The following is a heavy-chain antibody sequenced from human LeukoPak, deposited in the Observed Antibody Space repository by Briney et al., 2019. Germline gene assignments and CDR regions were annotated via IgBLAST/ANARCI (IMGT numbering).Heavy chain of an antibody. CDR3: ARAGNTAMVTPSDY. V-gene: IGHV1-18*01. CDR1: GYTFTSYG. CDR2: ISAYNGNT. D-gene: IGHD5-18*01. J-gene: IGHJ4*02. Sequence: ASVKVSCKASGYTFTSYGISWVRQAPGQGLECMGWISAYNGNTNYAQKLQGRVTMTTDTSTSTAYMELRSLRSDDTAVYYCARAGNTAMVTPSDYWGQGTLVTVSS.